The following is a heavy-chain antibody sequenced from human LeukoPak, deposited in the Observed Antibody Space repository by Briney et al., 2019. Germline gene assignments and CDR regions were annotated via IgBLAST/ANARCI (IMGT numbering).Heavy chain of an antibody. Sequence: GRSLRLSCAASGFTFDDYAMHWVRQAPGKGLEWVSGISWNGGSIGYADSVKGRFTISRDNAKNSLYLQMNSLRAEDMALYYCAKDEFVASDFTGAFDIWGQGTMVTVSS. D-gene: IGHD2-8*02. V-gene: IGHV3-9*03. J-gene: IGHJ3*02. CDR2: ISWNGGSI. CDR1: GFTFDDYA. CDR3: AKDEFVASDFTGAFDI.